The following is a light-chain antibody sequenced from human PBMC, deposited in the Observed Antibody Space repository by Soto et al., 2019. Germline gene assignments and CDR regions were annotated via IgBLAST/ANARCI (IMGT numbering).Light chain of an antibody. J-gene: IGKJ5*01. CDR1: QSVSSY. V-gene: IGKV3-11*01. CDR2: DAS. CDR3: QQRSNWPPLT. Sequence: EIVLTQSPATLSLSPGERATLSCRASQSVSSYLAWYQQKPGQAPRLLIYDASNRATGIPARFSGSGSGTDFTLTISSLEPEDFAFYYCQQRSNWPPLTFGQGTRLDIK.